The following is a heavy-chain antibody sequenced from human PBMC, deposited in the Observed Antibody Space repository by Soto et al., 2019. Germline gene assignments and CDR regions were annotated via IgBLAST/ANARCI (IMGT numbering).Heavy chain of an antibody. J-gene: IGHJ6*02. CDR1: GFTFSSYG. V-gene: IGHV3-30*18. D-gene: IGHD1-26*01. CDR3: AKDVVVGATTGLGDYYYYYGMDV. CDR2: ISYDGSNK. Sequence: GGSLRLSCAASGFTFSSYGMHWVRQAPGKGLEWVAVISYDGSNKYYADSVKGRFTISRDNSKNTLYLQMNSLRAEDTAAYYCAKDVVVGATTGLGDYYYYYGMDVWGQGTTVTVSS.